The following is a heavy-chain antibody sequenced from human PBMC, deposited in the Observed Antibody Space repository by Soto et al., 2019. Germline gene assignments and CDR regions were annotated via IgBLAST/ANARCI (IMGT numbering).Heavy chain of an antibody. J-gene: IGHJ6*02. CDR1: GGSISSADYY. Sequence: QVQLQQSGPGLVKASQTLSLTCTISGGSISSADYYWSWIRQHPGKGLEWIGYITYIGSTYYIPSLRSRVTISVDTSKTQFSLKLSSVTAAATAVYYCAREFTGTYPYSYGMDVWGQGTKFTVSS. CDR3: AREFTGTYPYSYGMDV. CDR2: ITYIGST. D-gene: IGHD1-26*01. V-gene: IGHV4-31*03.